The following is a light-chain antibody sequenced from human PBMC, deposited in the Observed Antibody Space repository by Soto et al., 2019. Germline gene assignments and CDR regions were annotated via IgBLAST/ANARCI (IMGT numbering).Light chain of an antibody. CDR2: DVS. CDR1: SSDVGAYKY. J-gene: IGLJ3*02. Sequence: QSALTQPPSASGSPGQSVTISCTGTSSDVGAYKYVSWYQQYPGNAPKLIIYDVSKRPSGVPDRFSGSKSGNTASLTVSGLQAEDEADYYCTSYAGSNIWVFGGGTKVTVL. V-gene: IGLV2-8*01. CDR3: TSYAGSNIWV.